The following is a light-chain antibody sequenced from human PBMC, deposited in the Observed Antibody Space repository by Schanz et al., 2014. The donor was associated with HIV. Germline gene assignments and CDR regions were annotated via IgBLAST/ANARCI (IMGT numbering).Light chain of an antibody. CDR2: EVN. V-gene: IGLV2-8*01. CDR1: SSDVGGYNY. J-gene: IGLJ3*02. Sequence: QSALTQPPSASGSPGQSVTISCTGTSSDVGGYNYVSWYQHHPGKAPKLLISEVNKRPSGVPDRFSGSKSGNTASLTVSGLQAEDEADYYCSSYTSSSTLKVFGGGTKLTVL. CDR3: SSYTSSSTLKV.